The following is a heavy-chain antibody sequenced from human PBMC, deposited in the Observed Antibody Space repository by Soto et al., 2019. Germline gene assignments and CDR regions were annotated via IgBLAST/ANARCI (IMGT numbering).Heavy chain of an antibody. CDR1: GFTFSSYA. Sequence: GGSLRLSCAASGFTFSSYAMHWVRQAPGKGLEWVAVISYDGRNKYYADSVKGRFTISRDNSKNTLYLQMNSLRAEDTSVYYCAGTYYDYVWGSHTDYWGQGTLVTVSS. CDR2: ISYDGRNK. D-gene: IGHD3-16*01. J-gene: IGHJ4*02. V-gene: IGHV3-30*04. CDR3: AGTYYDYVWGSHTDY.